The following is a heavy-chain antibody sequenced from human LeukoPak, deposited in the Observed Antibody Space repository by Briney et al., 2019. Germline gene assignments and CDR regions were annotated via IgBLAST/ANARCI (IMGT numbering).Heavy chain of an antibody. CDR3: ARRYISTWVMDV. CDR2: IYYSGST. V-gene: IGHV4-30-4*01. Sequence: PSETLSLTCSVSGGSISSSAYWWSWIRQPPGKGLEWIGYIYYSGSTYYNPTLKSRVTISVDTSNNQFSLKLSSVTAADTAVYYCARRYISTWVMDVWGQGTTVTVSS. D-gene: IGHD6-13*01. J-gene: IGHJ6*02. CDR1: GGSISSSAYW.